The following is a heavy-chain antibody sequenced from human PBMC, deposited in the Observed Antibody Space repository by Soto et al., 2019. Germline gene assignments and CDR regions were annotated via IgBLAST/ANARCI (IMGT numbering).Heavy chain of an antibody. J-gene: IGHJ4*02. V-gene: IGHV4-34*01. CDR1: GGSFSGYY. CDR2: INHSGST. D-gene: IGHD1-1*01. CDR3: SRYKIPCLFDY. Sequence: QVQLQQWGAGLLKPSETLSLTCAVYGGSFSGYYWTWIRQPPGTGLEWIGEINHSGSTNYNPSLKSRVTISVDTSKNQFSLRLTSVTAADTAVYYCSRYKIPCLFDYWGQGTRVTVSS.